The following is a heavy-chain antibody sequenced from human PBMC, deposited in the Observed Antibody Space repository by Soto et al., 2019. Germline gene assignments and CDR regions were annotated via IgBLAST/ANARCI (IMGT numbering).Heavy chain of an antibody. D-gene: IGHD2-21*02. Sequence: QITLKESGPSLVKPTQTLMLTCTFSGFSLSTGGVGVGWIRQPPGKALEWLALIYWDDDKRYSPSLRSRLTVTKDTSKPQVVLTMTNMDPVDPATYYCAHSRCGGDCLQSYSSHYYYGMDVWGQGTTVTVSS. CDR1: GFSLSTGGVG. CDR2: IYWDDDK. V-gene: IGHV2-5*02. J-gene: IGHJ6*02. CDR3: AHSRCGGDCLQSYSSHYYYGMDV.